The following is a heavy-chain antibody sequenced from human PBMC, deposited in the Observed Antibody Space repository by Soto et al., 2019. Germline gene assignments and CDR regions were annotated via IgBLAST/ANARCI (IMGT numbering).Heavy chain of an antibody. CDR2: ISTSGTT. J-gene: IGHJ5*02. CDR1: CASLRSYF. Sequence: SETPSPPSTFSCASLRSYFWALIPQPAGKGLDWIGRISTSGTTNYNPSLKSRVTMSVDTSKNHFSLNLSSVTAADTAVYYCAREAGPDRWFDPWGQGTLVTVSS. V-gene: IGHV4-4*07. D-gene: IGHD6-19*01. CDR3: AREAGPDRWFDP.